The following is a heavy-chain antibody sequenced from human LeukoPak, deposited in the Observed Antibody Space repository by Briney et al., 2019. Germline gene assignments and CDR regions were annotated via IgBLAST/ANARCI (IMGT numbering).Heavy chain of an antibody. CDR3: ARDFDY. Sequence: GGSLRLSCGASGFSFNTSAMHWVRQAPGKGLEWVAVISYDGKKKYYAESVRGRFTISRDNSKNTLYLQMNSLNTEDTAVYYCARDFDYWGQGTLVTVSS. V-gene: IGHV3-30*04. CDR1: GFSFNTSA. J-gene: IGHJ4*02. CDR2: ISYDGKKK.